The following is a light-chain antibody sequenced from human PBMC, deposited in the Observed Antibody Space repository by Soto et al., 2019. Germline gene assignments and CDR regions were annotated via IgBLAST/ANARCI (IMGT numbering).Light chain of an antibody. CDR3: QQLWTYPLT. CDR2: AAS. V-gene: IGKV1-9*01. CDR1: QDVSRS. J-gene: IGKJ4*01. Sequence: DTQLTQSPSFLSASVGDRVTITCRASQDVSRSVGWYQQKPGKAPKLLISAASTLHSGVPTRFSGSGSGTDFPLTISSLQPEDFATYYWQQLWTYPLTFGGGTKVEI.